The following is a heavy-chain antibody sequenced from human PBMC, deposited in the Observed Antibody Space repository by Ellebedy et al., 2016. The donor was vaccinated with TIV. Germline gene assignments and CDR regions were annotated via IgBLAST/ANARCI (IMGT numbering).Heavy chain of an antibody. J-gene: IGHJ5*02. V-gene: IGHV4-30-4*01. CDR1: GDSITSGDYY. CDR2: ISYSGVT. D-gene: IGHD1-26*01. CDR3: ARDGGASINWFDP. Sequence: MPSETLSLTCTVSGDSITSGDYYWNWIRLVPGKGLEWIGYISYSGVTYYKPSPKSRVTISRDTSKNRFSLDMSSVTAADTAVYYCARDGGASINWFDPWGRGTLVIVSS.